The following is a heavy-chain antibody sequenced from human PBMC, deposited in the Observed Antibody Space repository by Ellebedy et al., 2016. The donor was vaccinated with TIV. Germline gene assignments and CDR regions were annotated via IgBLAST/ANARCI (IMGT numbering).Heavy chain of an antibody. Sequence: MPSETLSLTCTVSGGSISSSSYYWGWIRQPPGKGLEWIGRIYYSGSTYYNPSLKSRVTISVDTSKNQFSLKLSSVTAADTAVYYCARQGHSSGWYVGEYYFDYWGQGTLLTVSS. D-gene: IGHD6-19*01. CDR3: ARQGHSSGWYVGEYYFDY. V-gene: IGHV4-39*01. J-gene: IGHJ4*02. CDR1: GGSISSSSYY. CDR2: IYYSGST.